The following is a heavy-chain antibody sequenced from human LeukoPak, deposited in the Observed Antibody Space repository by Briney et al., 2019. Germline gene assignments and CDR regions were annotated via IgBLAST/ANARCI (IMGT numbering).Heavy chain of an antibody. CDR2: IYYSGSA. Sequence: SETLSLTCTVSGGSISSYYWSWIRQPPGKGLEWIGYIYYSGSANYNPSLKSRVTISVDTSKNQFSLKLSSVTAADTAVYYCARRRDWQQYFDYWGQGTLVTVSS. V-gene: IGHV4-59*08. D-gene: IGHD6-13*01. CDR1: GGSISSYY. J-gene: IGHJ4*02. CDR3: ARRRDWQQYFDY.